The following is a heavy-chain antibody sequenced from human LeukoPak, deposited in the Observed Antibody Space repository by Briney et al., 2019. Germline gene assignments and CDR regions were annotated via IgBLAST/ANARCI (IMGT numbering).Heavy chain of an antibody. J-gene: IGHJ4*02. CDR1: GFTFSSYA. CDR2: ISADGGSR. D-gene: IGHD5-18*01. V-gene: IGHV3-23*01. Sequence: GGSLRLSCAASGFTFSSYAMSWVRQAPGKGLGWVSGISADGGSRYYADSVKRRFTISRDDSKNTLYLQMSSLRDEDTAVYYCAKGLGYSRDGIDYWGQGTLVTVSS. CDR3: AKGLGYSRDGIDY.